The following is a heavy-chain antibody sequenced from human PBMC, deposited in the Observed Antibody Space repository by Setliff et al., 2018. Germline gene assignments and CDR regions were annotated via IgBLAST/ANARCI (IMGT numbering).Heavy chain of an antibody. CDR1: TVTELS. CDR3: ATTPQNSGSYEVTFDY. D-gene: IGHD1-26*01. J-gene: IGHJ4*02. V-gene: IGHV1-24*01. Sequence: TVTELSMHWVRQAPGKGLEWMGGFDPEDGETIYAQKFQGRVTMTEDTSTDTAYMELSSLRSEDTAVYYCATTPQNSGSYEVTFDYWGQGTLVTVSS. CDR2: FDPEDGET.